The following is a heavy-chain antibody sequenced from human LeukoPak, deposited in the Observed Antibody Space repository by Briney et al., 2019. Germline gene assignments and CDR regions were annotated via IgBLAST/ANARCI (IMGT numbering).Heavy chain of an antibody. D-gene: IGHD2-15*01. CDR1: GFTFTNAW. CDR2: IKPDGSQK. V-gene: IGHV3-7*01. CDR3: ANIYCSGGTCTYFDD. J-gene: IGHJ4*02. Sequence: GGSLRLSCAASGFTFTNAWMSWVRQAPGKGLEWVANIKPDGSQKYYVDSVKGRFTISRDNAKNSLYLQMNSLRAEDTAVYYCANIYCSGGTCTYFDDWGQGTLVTVSS.